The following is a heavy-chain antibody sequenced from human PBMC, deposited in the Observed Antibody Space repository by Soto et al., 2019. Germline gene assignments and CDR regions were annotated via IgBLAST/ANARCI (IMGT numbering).Heavy chain of an antibody. D-gene: IGHD2-2*01. CDR2: INGRSNYK. V-gene: IGHV3-21*01. J-gene: IGHJ4*02. Sequence: GGSLRLSCASSGFTFSTYTMNWVRQAPGKGLEWVSSINGRSNYKYYTDSVKGRFTISRDNAKNSLYLQMNRLRAEDTAVYYCASLSAPVDFWGRGTLVTVSS. CDR1: GFTFSTYT. CDR3: ASLSAPVDF.